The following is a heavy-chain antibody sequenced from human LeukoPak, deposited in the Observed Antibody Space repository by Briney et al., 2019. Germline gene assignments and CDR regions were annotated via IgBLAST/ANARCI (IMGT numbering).Heavy chain of an antibody. CDR2: INAGSGSA. J-gene: IGHJ3*02. Sequence: GGSLSLSCTASGFTVSTYAMMWVRQIPGKGREWVSAINAGSGSALYADSVKGRFTISRDDSKHTLFLQMNSLRAEDTAVYYCARDPNGDYIGAFDMWGPGTMVTVSS. V-gene: IGHV3-23*01. CDR1: GFTVSTYA. D-gene: IGHD4-17*01. CDR3: ARDPNGDYIGAFDM.